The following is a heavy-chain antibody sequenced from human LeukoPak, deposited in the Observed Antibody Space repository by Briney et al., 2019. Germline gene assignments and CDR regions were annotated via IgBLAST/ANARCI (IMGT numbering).Heavy chain of an antibody. CDR3: ARHSSSWYYFDY. V-gene: IGHV4-39*01. CDR2: IYYSGST. CDR1: GFTFSSY. Sequence: GSLRLPCAASGFTFSSYWGWIRQSPGKGLEWIGSIYYSGSTYYNPSLKSRVTISVDTSKNQFSLKLSSVTAADTAVYYCARHSSSWYYFDYWGQGTLVTVSS. D-gene: IGHD6-13*01. J-gene: IGHJ4*02.